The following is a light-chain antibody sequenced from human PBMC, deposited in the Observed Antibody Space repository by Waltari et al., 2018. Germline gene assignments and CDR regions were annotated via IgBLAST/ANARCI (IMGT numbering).Light chain of an antibody. J-gene: IGLJ1*01. Sequence: QSALTQPPSASGSPGQSITISCTGTSSDVGPYTFVSWYQQHPGKAPKLIIFDVRKRPPGVPDRFSGSKSGNTASLTVSGLQAEDEADYYCNSYAGGDILYVFGTGTRVTVL. CDR1: SSDVGPYTF. V-gene: IGLV2-8*01. CDR2: DVR. CDR3: NSYAGGDILYV.